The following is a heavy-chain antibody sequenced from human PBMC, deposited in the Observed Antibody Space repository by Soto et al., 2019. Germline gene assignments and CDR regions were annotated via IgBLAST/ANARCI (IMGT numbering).Heavy chain of an antibody. CDR2: ISYDGSNK. V-gene: IGHV3-30-3*01. D-gene: IGHD6-6*01. CDR1: GFTFSSYA. J-gene: IGHJ5*02. Sequence: GGSLRLSCAASGFTFSSYAMHWVRQAPGKGLEWVAVISYDGSNKYYADSVKGRFTISRDNSKKTLYLQMNSLRAEETAVYYCARDSCLEYSSSPVCGWFDPWGQGTLVTVSS. CDR3: ARDSCLEYSSSPVCGWFDP.